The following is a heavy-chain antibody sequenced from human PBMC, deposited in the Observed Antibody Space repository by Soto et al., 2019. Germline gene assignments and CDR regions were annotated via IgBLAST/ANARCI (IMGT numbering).Heavy chain of an antibody. CDR2: VIPVLGQA. V-gene: IGHV1-69*13. D-gene: IGHD1-26*01. J-gene: IGHJ4*02. CDR3: ARVGGVGAPPGADY. CDR1: GGIFSSYA. Sequence: ASVKVSCKASGGIFSSYAISWLRQAPGQGLEWMGAVIPVLGQAYYAQALQDRVTITADESTRTAYMELSSLTSEDTAVYFCARVGGVGAPPGADYWGQGTLVTVSS.